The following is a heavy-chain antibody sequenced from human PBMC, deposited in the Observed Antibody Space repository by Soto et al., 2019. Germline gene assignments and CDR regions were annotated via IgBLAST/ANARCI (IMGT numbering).Heavy chain of an antibody. CDR3: ASSVAPLYDFWSGYGMDV. V-gene: IGHV1-2*04. D-gene: IGHD3-3*01. CDR1: GYTFTGYY. J-gene: IGHJ6*02. Sequence: GASVKVSCKASGYTFTGYYMHWVRQAPGQGLEWMGWINPNSGGTNYAQKFQGWVTMTRDTSISTAYMELSSLRSEDTAVYYCASSVAPLYDFWSGYGMDVWGQGTTVTVSS. CDR2: INPNSGGT.